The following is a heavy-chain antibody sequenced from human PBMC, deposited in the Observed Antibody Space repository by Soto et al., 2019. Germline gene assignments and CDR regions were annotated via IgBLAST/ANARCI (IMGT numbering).Heavy chain of an antibody. Sequence: GRSMRLSCSAGGFPLCNSGMRWDRPAPGRGLEWVSRIGLSGHTYYSDALKGRFTISRDISKNTLFLQMDSLRAEDTATYYCAKLLHNSYYNVMDVWGQGTTGTVSS. D-gene: IGHD4-4*01. CDR2: IGLSGHT. V-gene: IGHV3-23*01. J-gene: IGHJ6*02. CDR1: GFPLCNSG. CDR3: AKLLHNSYYNVMDV.